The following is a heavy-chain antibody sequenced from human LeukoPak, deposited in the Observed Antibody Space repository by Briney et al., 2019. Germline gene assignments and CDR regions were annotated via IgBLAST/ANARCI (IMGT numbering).Heavy chain of an antibody. D-gene: IGHD3-3*01. Sequence: ASVKVSCKASGYTFTSYAMHWVRQAPGQRLEWMGWINAGNGNTKYSQKFQGRVTITRDTSASTAYMELSSLRSEDTAVYYCARGGFLEWPTDYWGQGTLVTVSS. CDR2: INAGNGNT. V-gene: IGHV1-3*01. J-gene: IGHJ4*02. CDR3: ARGGFLEWPTDY. CDR1: GYTFTSYA.